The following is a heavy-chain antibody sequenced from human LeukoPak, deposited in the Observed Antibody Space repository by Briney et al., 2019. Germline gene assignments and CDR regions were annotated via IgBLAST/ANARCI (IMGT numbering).Heavy chain of an antibody. CDR1: GFTINNNY. CDR2: IYSGGNT. J-gene: IGHJ4*02. V-gene: IGHV3-66*02. CDR3: ARSWDARLNFDY. D-gene: IGHD1-26*01. Sequence: GGSLRLSCAASGFTINNNYMNWVRQAPGKGLEWVSVIYSGGNTYYADSVKGRFTTSRDNSKNTLYLQMNSLRAEDTAIYYCARSWDARLNFDYWGQGTLVTVSS.